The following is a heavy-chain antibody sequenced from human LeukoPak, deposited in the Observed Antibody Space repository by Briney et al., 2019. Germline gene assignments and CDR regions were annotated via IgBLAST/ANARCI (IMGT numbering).Heavy chain of an antibody. D-gene: IGHD6-13*01. V-gene: IGHV3-30*04. CDR1: GFTFSSYA. Sequence: PGGSLRLPCAASGFTFSSYAMHWVRQAPGKGLEWVAVISYDGSNKYYADSVKGRFTISRDNSKNTLYLQMNSLRAEDTAVYYCARDQRAAGTVGYMDVWGKGTTVTVS. CDR3: ARDQRAAGTVGYMDV. CDR2: ISYDGSNK. J-gene: IGHJ6*03.